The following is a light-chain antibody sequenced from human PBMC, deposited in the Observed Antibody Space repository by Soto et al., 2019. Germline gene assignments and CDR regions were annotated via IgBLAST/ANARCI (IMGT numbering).Light chain of an antibody. CDR3: SSFTDSFTLV. V-gene: IGLV2-14*01. J-gene: IGLJ3*02. CDR2: EVS. CDR1: SSDVGDYKY. Sequence: QSALTQPASVSGSPGQSITISCSGTSSDVGDYKYVSWYQRHPGKVPKLMIYEVSHRPSGVPDRFSGSTSGNTAFLTISGLQADDEADYYCSSFTDSFTLVFGGGTKLTVL.